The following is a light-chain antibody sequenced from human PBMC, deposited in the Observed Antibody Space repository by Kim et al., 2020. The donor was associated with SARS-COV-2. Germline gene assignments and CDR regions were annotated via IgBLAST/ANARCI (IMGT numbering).Light chain of an antibody. CDR1: SLRSYY. CDR2: GKN. Sequence: VALRQTVSITRQGDSLRSYYATWYQHKPGQAPILVIYGKNNRPSGIPDLCSGSSSGNTASLTFTGTQAGDEADYYCNSRDSNDNVVFGGGTKLTVL. CDR3: NSRDSNDNVV. J-gene: IGLJ2*01. V-gene: IGLV3-19*01.